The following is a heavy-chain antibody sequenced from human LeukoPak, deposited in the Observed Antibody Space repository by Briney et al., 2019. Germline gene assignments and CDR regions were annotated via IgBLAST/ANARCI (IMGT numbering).Heavy chain of an antibody. CDR3: AKVRYSSDKRYFDY. V-gene: IGHV3-23*01. Sequence: GGSLRLSCAASGFTFSSYGVNWVRQAPGRGLEWVSVISASGATTYYADSVKGRFTISRDNSKNTLYLQMNSLRAEDTAIYYCAKVRYSSDKRYFDYWGQGTLVTVSS. J-gene: IGHJ4*02. D-gene: IGHD6-19*01. CDR2: ISASGATT. CDR1: GFTFSSYG.